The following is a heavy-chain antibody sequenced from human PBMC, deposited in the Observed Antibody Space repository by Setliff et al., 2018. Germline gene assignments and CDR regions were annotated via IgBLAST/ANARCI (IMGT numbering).Heavy chain of an antibody. CDR3: ARGYSFDY. CDR1: GGSISSHY. J-gene: IGHJ4*02. V-gene: IGHV4-59*11. CDR2: IYYSGST. D-gene: IGHD1-1*01. Sequence: SETLSLTSTVSGGSISSHYWSWIRQPPGKGLEWIGYIYYSGSTNYNPSLKSRVSTSVDTSNNQFCLKLNSVTAADTAVYYCARGYSFDYWGQGTMVTVSS.